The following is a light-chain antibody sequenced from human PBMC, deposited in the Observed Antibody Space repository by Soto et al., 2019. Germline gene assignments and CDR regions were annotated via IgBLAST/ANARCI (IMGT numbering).Light chain of an antibody. CDR2: ATS. Sequence: DNVMTQSPDTLAVSPGDRATLSCRASRIIGHNYLAWYQQKRGQPPRLLIYATSTRATGIPDRFSVSGSVTNFTLTISRLEPEDFAVYYSQQFGIFPWTFGQGTQVEIK. V-gene: IGKV3-20*01. CDR1: RIIGHNY. J-gene: IGKJ1*01. CDR3: QQFGIFPWT.